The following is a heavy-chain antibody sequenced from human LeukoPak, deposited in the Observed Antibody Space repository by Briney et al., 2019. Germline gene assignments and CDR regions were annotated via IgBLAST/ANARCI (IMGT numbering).Heavy chain of an antibody. V-gene: IGHV3-13*01. J-gene: IGHJ4*02. D-gene: IGHD3-16*01. Sequence: GGSLRLSCAASGFTFSSYDMHWVRQATGKGLEWVSAIGTAGDTYYPGSVKGRFTISRENAKNSLYLQMNSLRVEDTAVYYCARDPDHGAVDYWGQGTLVTVSS. CDR3: ARDPDHGAVDY. CDR2: IGTAGDT. CDR1: GFTFSSYD.